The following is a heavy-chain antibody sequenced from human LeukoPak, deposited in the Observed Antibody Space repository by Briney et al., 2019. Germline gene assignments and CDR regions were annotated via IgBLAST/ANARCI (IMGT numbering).Heavy chain of an antibody. CDR2: INPNSGGT. J-gene: IGHJ6*03. V-gene: IGHV1-2*02. CDR1: GYTFTGYY. D-gene: IGHD6-13*01. Sequence: ASVKVSCKASGYTFTGYYMHWVRQAPGQGLEWMGWINPNSGGTNYAQKFQGRVTMTRDTSISTAYMELSRLRYDDTAVYYCARAVGGIAAAGHPYYYYYYMDVWGKGTTVTVSS. CDR3: ARAVGGIAAAGHPYYYYYYMDV.